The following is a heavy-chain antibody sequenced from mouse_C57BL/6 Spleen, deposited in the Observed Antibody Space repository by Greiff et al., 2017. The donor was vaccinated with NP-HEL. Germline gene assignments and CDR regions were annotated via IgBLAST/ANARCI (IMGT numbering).Heavy chain of an antibody. CDR1: GYSITSGYY. CDR3: ARDRLGLDY. D-gene: IGHD4-1*01. V-gene: IGHV3-6*01. Sequence: EVKLLESGPGLVKPSQSLSLTCSVTGYSITSGYYWNWIRQFPGNKLEWMGYISYDGSNNYNPSLKNRLSITRDTSKNQFFLKLNSVTTEDTATYYCARDRLGLDYWGQGTTLTVSS. CDR2: ISYDGSN. J-gene: IGHJ2*01.